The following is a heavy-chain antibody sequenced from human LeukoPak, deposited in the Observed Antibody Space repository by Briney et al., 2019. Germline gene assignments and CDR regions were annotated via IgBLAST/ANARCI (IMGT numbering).Heavy chain of an antibody. J-gene: IGHJ4*02. CDR2: INPNSGGT. D-gene: IGHD6-13*01. Sequence: ASVKVSCKVSGYTLTELSMHWVRQAPGQGLEWMGWINPNSGGTNYAQKFQGRVTMTRDTSISTAYMELSRLRSDDTAVYYCARAPLGSRWGQGTLVTVSS. CDR3: ARAPLGSR. CDR1: GYTLTELS. V-gene: IGHV1-2*02.